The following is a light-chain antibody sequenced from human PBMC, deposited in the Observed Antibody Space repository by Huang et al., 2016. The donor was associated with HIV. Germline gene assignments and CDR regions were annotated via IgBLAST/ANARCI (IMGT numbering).Light chain of an antibody. CDR3: QQYDSTPLT. J-gene: IGKJ1*01. Sequence: DIQMTQSPSSLSASVGDRVTITCRASQGVANSLAWYQQKPGKAPKLLLCAASRLQIGVPSRFSGSASGTDYTLTISSLQPEDFATYYCQQYDSTPLTFGQGTKVEIK. V-gene: IGKV1-NL1*01. CDR2: AAS. CDR1: QGVANS.